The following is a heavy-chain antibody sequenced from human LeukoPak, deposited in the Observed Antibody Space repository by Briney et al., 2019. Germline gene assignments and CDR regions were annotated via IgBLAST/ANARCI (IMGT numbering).Heavy chain of an antibody. CDR1: GFAFSTYA. CDR3: AKDHESDGYPCLDH. Sequence: PGGSLRLSCAASGFAFSTYAMNWVRQAPGKGLEWVSVISGSGGSIYYADSVKGRFTISRDKAKNTMNLQMSSLRAEDTAVYYCAKDHESDGYPCLDHWGLGTLVTVSS. V-gene: IGHV3-23*01. J-gene: IGHJ4*02. CDR2: ISGSGGSI. D-gene: IGHD3-22*01.